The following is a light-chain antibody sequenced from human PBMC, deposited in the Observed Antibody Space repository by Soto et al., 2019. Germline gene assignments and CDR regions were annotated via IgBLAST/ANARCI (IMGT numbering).Light chain of an antibody. J-gene: IGLJ1*01. V-gene: IGLV2-8*01. CDR1: SSDVGGYNY. CDR3: SSYAGSNNFPFV. Sequence: QSALTQPPSASGSPGQSVTISCTGTSSDVGGYNYVSWYQQHPGKAPKLMIYEVSKRPSGVPDRFSGSKSGNTASLTVSGLQAEYEADYSCSSYAGSNNFPFVFGTGTKLTVL. CDR2: EVS.